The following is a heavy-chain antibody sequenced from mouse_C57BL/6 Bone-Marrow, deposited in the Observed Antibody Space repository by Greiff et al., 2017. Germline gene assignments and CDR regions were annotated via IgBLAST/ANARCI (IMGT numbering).Heavy chain of an antibody. J-gene: IGHJ4*01. CDR3: GRRWLLNDMDY. D-gene: IGHD2-3*01. CDR1: GYTFTSYW. Sequence: VQLQQPGAELVMPGASVKLSCKASGYTFTSYWMHWVKQRPGQGLEWIGEIDPSDSYTNYNQKFKGKSTLTVDKSSSTAYMQLSSLTSEDSSVYYCGRRWLLNDMDYWGQGTSVTVSS. CDR2: IDPSDSYT. V-gene: IGHV1-69*01.